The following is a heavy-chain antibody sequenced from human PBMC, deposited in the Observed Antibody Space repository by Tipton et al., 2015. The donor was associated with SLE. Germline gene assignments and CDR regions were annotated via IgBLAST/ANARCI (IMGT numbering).Heavy chain of an antibody. D-gene: IGHD6-13*01. V-gene: IGHV4-39*07. CDR2: INHSGST. CDR3: ARGLSGYSSSWFYYYYGMDV. J-gene: IGHJ6*02. CDR1: GGSISSSSYY. Sequence: TLSLTCTVSGGSISSSSYYWAWIRQPPGKGLEWIGEINHSGSTNYNPSLKSRVTISLDTSKNQFSLRLSSVTAADTAVYYCARGLSGYSSSWFYYYYGMDVWGQGTTVTVSS.